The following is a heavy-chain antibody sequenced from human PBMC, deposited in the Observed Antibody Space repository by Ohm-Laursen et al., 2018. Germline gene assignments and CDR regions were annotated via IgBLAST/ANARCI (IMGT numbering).Heavy chain of an antibody. Sequence: SSVKVSCKASGGTFSSYAISWVRQAPGQGLEWMGGIIPIFGTANYAQKFQGRVTITADESTSTAYMELSSLRSDDTAVYYCASILGYCDTSTCYNAFDLWGQGTMVTVSS. D-gene: IGHD2-2*02. J-gene: IGHJ3*01. CDR3: ASILGYCDTSTCYNAFDL. CDR2: IIPIFGTA. CDR1: GGTFSSYA. V-gene: IGHV1-69*01.